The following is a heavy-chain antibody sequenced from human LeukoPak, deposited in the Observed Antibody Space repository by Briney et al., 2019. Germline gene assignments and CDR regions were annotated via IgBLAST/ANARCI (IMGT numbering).Heavy chain of an antibody. CDR1: GYSISSGYY. CDR2: IYHSGST. CDR3: ARSWAMAQNLDS. J-gene: IGHJ5*02. V-gene: IGHV4-38-2*02. D-gene: IGHD5-18*01. Sequence: PSETLSLTCTVSGYSISSGYYWGWIRQPPGKGLEWIGSIYHSGSTYYNPSHKSRVTISVDTSKNQFSLKLSSVTAADTAVYYCARSWAMAQNLDSWGQGTLVTVSS.